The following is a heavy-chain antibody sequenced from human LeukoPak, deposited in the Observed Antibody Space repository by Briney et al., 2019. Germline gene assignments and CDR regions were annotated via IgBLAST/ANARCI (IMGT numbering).Heavy chain of an antibody. V-gene: IGHV4-4*02. Sequence: SDTLSLTCDVSGGSIDSTNWWNWVRQPPGKGLEWIGEIHHDGRINYNPSLKSRVTLSVDKSKNQFSLRLNSVTAADTAMYYCARSHDHLWGNYPDYWGQGTLVTVSS. CDR1: GGSIDSTNW. CDR2: IHHDGRI. J-gene: IGHJ4*02. D-gene: IGHD3-16*02. CDR3: ARSHDHLWGNYPDY.